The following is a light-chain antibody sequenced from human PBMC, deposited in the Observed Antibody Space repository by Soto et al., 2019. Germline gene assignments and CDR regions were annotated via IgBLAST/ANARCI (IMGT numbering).Light chain of an antibody. Sequence: APLGGNDTRSRLASQNIRFWLAWYQQQPGKAPKALIRGASSLQPGFPSRFSGSGSGTDFTLPFIRLQPADFAVWSCEQSGCSPRPFGPGTQLEI. V-gene: IGKV1D-12*01. CDR3: EQSGCSPRP. J-gene: IGKJ5*01. CDR2: GAS. CDR1: QNIRFW.